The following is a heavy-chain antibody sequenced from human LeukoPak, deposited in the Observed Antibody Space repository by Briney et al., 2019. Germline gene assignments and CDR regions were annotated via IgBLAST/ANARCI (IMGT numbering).Heavy chain of an antibody. J-gene: IGHJ6*02. Sequence: GGSLRLSCAASRFTFSSYSMSWVRQAPGKGLEWVSAISISGISTYYADSVKGHFTISRDNSKNTLYLQRNSLRAEDTAVYYCAKGYDLPSRRGLDVWGQGTTVTVSS. CDR2: ISISGIST. CDR1: RFTFSSYS. V-gene: IGHV3-23*01. D-gene: IGHD3-3*01. CDR3: AKGYDLPSRRGLDV.